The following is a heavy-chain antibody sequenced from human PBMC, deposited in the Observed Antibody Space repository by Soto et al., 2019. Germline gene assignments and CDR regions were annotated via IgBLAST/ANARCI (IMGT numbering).Heavy chain of an antibody. CDR1: GFTFDDYA. D-gene: IGHD5-12*01. CDR3: AKDMGYSGYDFFDY. V-gene: IGHV3-9*01. CDR2: ISWNSGSI. J-gene: IGHJ4*02. Sequence: GGSLRLSCAASGFTFDDYAMHWVRQAPGKGLEWVSGISWNSGSIGYADSVKGRFTISRDNAKNSLYLQMNSLRAEDTALYYCAKDMGYSGYDFFDYWGQGTLVTVSS.